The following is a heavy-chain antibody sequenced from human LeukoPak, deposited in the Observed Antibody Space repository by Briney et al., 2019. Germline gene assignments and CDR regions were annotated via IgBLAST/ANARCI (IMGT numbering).Heavy chain of an antibody. CDR1: GGSISSGGYS. CDR2: IYYSGST. Sequence: PSETLSLTCAVSGGSISSGGYSWSWIRQPPGKGLEWIGYIYYSGSTNYNPSLKSRVTISVDTSKNQFSLKLSSVTAADTAVYYCARADLSVSWYAFDIWGQGTMVTVSS. CDR3: ARADLSVSWYAFDI. V-gene: IGHV4-61*08. J-gene: IGHJ3*02. D-gene: IGHD1-26*01.